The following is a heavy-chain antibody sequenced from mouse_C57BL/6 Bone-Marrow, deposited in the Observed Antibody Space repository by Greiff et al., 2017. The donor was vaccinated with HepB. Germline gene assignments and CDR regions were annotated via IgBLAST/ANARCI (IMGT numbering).Heavy chain of an antibody. CDR3: ARGEYYYGSSSHYAMDY. Sequence: LEESGAELARPGASVKLSCKASGYTFTSYGISWVKQRTGQGLEWIGEIYPRSGNTYYNEKFKGKATLTADKSSSTAYMELRSLTSEDSAVYFCARGEYYYGSSSHYAMDYWGQGTSVTVSS. V-gene: IGHV1-81*01. J-gene: IGHJ4*01. CDR2: IYPRSGNT. D-gene: IGHD1-1*01. CDR1: GYTFTSYG.